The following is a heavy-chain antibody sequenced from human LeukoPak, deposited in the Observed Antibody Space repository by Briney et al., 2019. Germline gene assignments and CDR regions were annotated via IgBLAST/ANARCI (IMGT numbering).Heavy chain of an antibody. Sequence: GGSPRLSSAASRFTFSSYAMRWVRQAPGKGLEWVSLISGSGGSTYYAHSVKGRFTISRDNSKNTLYLQLNMLMAEDTAVYYCASKMATVTYGYYYSMDVWGKGTPVTVSS. CDR1: RFTFSSYA. CDR2: ISGSGGST. J-gene: IGHJ6*03. CDR3: ASKMATVTYGYYYSMDV. D-gene: IGHD4-17*01. V-gene: IGHV3-23*01.